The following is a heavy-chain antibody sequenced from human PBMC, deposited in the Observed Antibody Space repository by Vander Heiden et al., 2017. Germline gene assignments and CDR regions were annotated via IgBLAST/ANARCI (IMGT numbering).Heavy chain of an antibody. D-gene: IGHD5-18*01. CDR1: AYTFPSYS. Sequence: QVQLVQSGAEVKKPGASVKVSCKASAYTFPSYSITWVGQATGQGLEWMGWMNPNSGNTGYAQKFQGRVTMTRNTSISTAYMELSSLRSEDTAVYYCARDVLTWIQLFRHSRHYYGMDVWGQGTTVTVSS. CDR2: MNPNSGNT. CDR3: ARDVLTWIQLFRHSRHYYGMDV. V-gene: IGHV1-8*01. J-gene: IGHJ6*02.